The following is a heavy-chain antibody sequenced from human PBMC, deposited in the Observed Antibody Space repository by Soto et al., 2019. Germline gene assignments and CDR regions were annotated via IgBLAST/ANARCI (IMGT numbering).Heavy chain of an antibody. Sequence: EVQLVESGGGLVQPGGSLRLSCAASGFTFSNYWMYWVRQAPGKGLVWVSRVNNDGTNTTHADSVKGRFTISRDNAENTLYLQMNSLRAEDTAVYYCARGGLQHALDVWGQGSTVTVSS. CDR2: VNNDGTNT. CDR1: GFTFSNYW. V-gene: IGHV3-74*03. D-gene: IGHD6-13*01. J-gene: IGHJ6*02. CDR3: ARGGLQHALDV.